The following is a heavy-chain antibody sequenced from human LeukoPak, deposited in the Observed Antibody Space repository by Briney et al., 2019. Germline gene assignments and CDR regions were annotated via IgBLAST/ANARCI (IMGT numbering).Heavy chain of an antibody. V-gene: IGHV3-21*01. CDR3: ARDSGTPYDFWSGYYHYYYYMDV. CDR1: GFTFSSCS. CDR2: ISSSSSYI. J-gene: IGHJ6*03. D-gene: IGHD3-3*01. Sequence: GGSLRLSCAASGFTFSSCSMNWVRQAPGKGLEWVSSISSSSSYIYYADSVKGRFTISRDNAKNSLYLQMNSLRAEDTAVYYCARDSGTPYDFWSGYYHYYYYMDVWGKGTTVTVSS.